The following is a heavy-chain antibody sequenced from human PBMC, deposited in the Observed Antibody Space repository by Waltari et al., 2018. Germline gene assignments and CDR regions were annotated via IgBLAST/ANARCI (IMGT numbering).Heavy chain of an antibody. D-gene: IGHD3-22*01. Sequence: EEQLVESGGGLGQPRESLRRPCVTLGFASRGSSVICVRRAPEEGVGWVESASSAGSFLCYGESVKGRFTLSRDNAKSRLYLQMNSLRVEDTAVYYCARIGDDPFYGGSGYSSAWGQGTLVVVSS. J-gene: IGHJ4*02. V-gene: IGHV3-21*06. CDR1: GFASRGSS. CDR2: ASSAGSFL. CDR3: ARIGDDPFYGGSGYSSA.